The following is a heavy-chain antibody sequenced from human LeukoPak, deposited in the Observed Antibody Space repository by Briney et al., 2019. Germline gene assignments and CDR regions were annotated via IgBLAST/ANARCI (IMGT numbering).Heavy chain of an antibody. V-gene: IGHV3-23*01. CDR3: ARDKGYGNYYYYGMDV. CDR2: ISENGDGR. Sequence: GGSLRLSCAASGFTFSSYAMTWVRQAPGKGLQWVSAISENGDGRYYAGSVKGRFTISRDNSKNTLYLQMNSLRAEDTAVYYCARDKGYGNYYYYGMDVWGQGTTVTVSS. CDR1: GFTFSSYA. J-gene: IGHJ6*02. D-gene: IGHD5-18*01.